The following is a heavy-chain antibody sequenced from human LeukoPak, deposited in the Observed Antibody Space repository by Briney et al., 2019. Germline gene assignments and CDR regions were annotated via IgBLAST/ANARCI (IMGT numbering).Heavy chain of an antibody. CDR3: AKDMDVGGYGSGSSFDY. J-gene: IGHJ4*02. CDR1: GFTFSSYG. Sequence: PGGSLRLSCAASGFTFSSYGMHWVRQAPGKGLEWVAFIRYDGTNKYYADSVKGRFTISRDNSKNTLYLQMNSLRTEDTTVYYCAKDMDVGGYGSGSSFDYWGQGTLVTVSS. D-gene: IGHD3-10*01. CDR2: IRYDGTNK. V-gene: IGHV3-30*02.